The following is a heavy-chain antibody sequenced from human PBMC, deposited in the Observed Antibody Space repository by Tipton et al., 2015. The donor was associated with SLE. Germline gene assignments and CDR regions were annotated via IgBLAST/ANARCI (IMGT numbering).Heavy chain of an antibody. J-gene: IGHJ3*01. CDR2: INHSGIT. Sequence: TLSLTCAVYGGSFSGYYWSWIRQSPGKGLEWIGEINHSGITTYNTSLKSRVTIPVDTSKNQFSLKVMSVTAADTAVYYCAREARRTWRAFDVWGQGTLVTVSS. V-gene: IGHV4-34*01. CDR1: GGSFSGYY. CDR3: AREARRTWRAFDV.